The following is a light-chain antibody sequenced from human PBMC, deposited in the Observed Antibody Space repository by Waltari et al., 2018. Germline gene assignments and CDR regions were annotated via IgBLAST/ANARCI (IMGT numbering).Light chain of an antibody. CDR2: DAA. Sequence: EIVLTQSPSTLSLSPGEIDTISCMASQSINTYLAWYQQKPGQATRLLIYDAANRATGRPARFSGSGSGTDFTLIRSRLEPEDFAVYYCQQRSNWPPITFGQGTRLEMK. V-gene: IGKV3-11*01. J-gene: IGKJ5*01. CDR3: QQRSNWPPIT. CDR1: QSINTY.